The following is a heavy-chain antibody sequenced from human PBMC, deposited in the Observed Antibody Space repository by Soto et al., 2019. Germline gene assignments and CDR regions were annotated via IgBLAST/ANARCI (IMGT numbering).Heavy chain of an antibody. CDR1: GFTFSGSA. J-gene: IGHJ6*02. D-gene: IGHD2-2*01. CDR3: TRPRYCSSTSCSRDYYYYGMDV. V-gene: IGHV3-73*02. CDR2: IRSKANSYAT. Sequence: EVQLVESGGGLVQPGGSLKLSCAASGFTFSGSAMHWVRQASGKGLEWVGRIRSKANSYATAYAASVKGRFTIPRDDSMNTGYLQMKSLKTEDTAVYYCTRPRYCSSTSCSRDYYYYGMDVWGQGTTVTVSS.